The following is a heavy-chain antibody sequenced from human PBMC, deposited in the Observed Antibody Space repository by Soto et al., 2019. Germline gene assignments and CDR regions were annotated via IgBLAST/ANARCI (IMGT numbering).Heavy chain of an antibody. J-gene: IGHJ3*02. CDR3: ARDGGSVLVPAASGEKDAFDI. D-gene: IGHD2-2*01. CDR1: GGSISSGGYY. V-gene: IGHV4-31*03. CDR2: IYYSGST. Sequence: QVQLQESGPGLVKPSQTLSLTCTVSGGSISSGGYYWSWIRQHPGKGLEWIGYIYYSGSTYYNPSLKSRVTISVDTSKNQFSLKLSSVTAADTAVYYCARDGGSVLVPAASGEKDAFDIWGQGTMVTVSS.